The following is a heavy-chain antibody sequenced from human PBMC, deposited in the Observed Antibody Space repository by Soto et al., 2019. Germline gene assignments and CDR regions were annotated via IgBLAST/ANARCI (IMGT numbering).Heavy chain of an antibody. J-gene: IGHJ6*02. V-gene: IGHV3-48*02. CDR2: ISSSNGII. CDR1: GFPFRSYS. D-gene: IGHD5-12*01. Sequence: GGSLILSCAASGFPFRSYSMNWVRKAPGQGREKVSYISSSNGIIYYADSVKGRFTISRDNAKNTLYLQMNSLRDEDTAVYYCAREDSGYDMGRYYSDMDVWGQGT. CDR3: AREDSGYDMGRYYSDMDV.